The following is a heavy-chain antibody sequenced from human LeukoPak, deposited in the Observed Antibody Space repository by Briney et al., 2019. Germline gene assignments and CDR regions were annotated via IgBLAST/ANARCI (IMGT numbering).Heavy chain of an antibody. V-gene: IGHV3-30*04. Sequence: PGRSLRLSCAASGFTFGSYAMHWVRQAPGKGLEWVAVISYDGSNKYYADSVKGRFTISRDNSKNTLYLQMNSLRAEDTAVYYCARVGGIAAAVWGQGTLVTVSS. D-gene: IGHD6-13*01. J-gene: IGHJ4*02. CDR1: GFTFGSYA. CDR3: ARVGGIAAAV. CDR2: ISYDGSNK.